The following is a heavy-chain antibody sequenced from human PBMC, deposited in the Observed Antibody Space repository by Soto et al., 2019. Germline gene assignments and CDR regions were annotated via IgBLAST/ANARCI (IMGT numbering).Heavy chain of an antibody. J-gene: IGHJ5*02. CDR3: AGIIAAAGREWFDP. V-gene: IGHV6-1*01. D-gene: IGHD6-13*01. CDR1: GDSVSSNSAA. Sequence: PSQTLSLTCAISGDSVSSNSAAWNLIRQSPSRGLEWLGRTYYRSKWYNDYAVSVKSRITINPDTSKNQFSLQLNAVTPEDTAVYYCAGIIAAAGREWFDPWGQGTLVTVSS. CDR2: TYYRSKWYN.